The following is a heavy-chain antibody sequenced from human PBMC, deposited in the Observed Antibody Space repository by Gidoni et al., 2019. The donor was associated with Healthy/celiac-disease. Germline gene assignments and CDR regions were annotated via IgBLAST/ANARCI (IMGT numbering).Heavy chain of an antibody. Sequence: QVQLVASGGGVVQPGRALRLTGAAPGFTCSSYAMHWVRQAPGKGLEWVAVISYDGSNKYYADSVKGRFTISRDNSKNTLYLQMNSLRAEDTAVYYCARGAQWLVLGGYFDYWGQGTLVTVSS. CDR2: ISYDGSNK. J-gene: IGHJ4*02. CDR1: GFTCSSYA. CDR3: ARGAQWLVLGGYFDY. V-gene: IGHV3-30-3*01. D-gene: IGHD6-19*01.